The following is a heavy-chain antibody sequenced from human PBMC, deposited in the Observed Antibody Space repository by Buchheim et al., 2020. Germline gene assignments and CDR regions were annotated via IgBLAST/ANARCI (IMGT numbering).Heavy chain of an antibody. J-gene: IGHJ4*02. CDR1: GYTFTGYH. V-gene: IGHV1-2*06. D-gene: IGHD6-19*01. Sequence: QVQLVQSGAEVKKPGASVKVSCKASGYTFTGYHMHWVRQAPGQGLEWMGRINPNSGCTNYAQKFQGRVTMTRDTSISTAYMEPGRLRSGDTAVYYCARDSYPPGIAVAATPDYWGQGTL. CDR2: INPNSGCT. CDR3: ARDSYPPGIAVAATPDY.